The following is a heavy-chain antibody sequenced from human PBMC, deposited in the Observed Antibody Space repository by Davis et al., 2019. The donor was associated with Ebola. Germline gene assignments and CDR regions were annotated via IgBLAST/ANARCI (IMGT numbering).Heavy chain of an antibody. CDR3: ARGCCRGYGVDV. CDR1: GFTFSSYS. V-gene: IGHV4-34*01. J-gene: IGHJ6*02. Sequence: MPGGSLRLSCAASGFTFSSYSMNWVRQPPGKGLEWIGEINHSGSTNYNPSLKSRVTMSLDTSKNQFSLKVSSVTAADTAVYYCARGCCRGYGVDVWGQGTTVTVSS. CDR2: INHSGST.